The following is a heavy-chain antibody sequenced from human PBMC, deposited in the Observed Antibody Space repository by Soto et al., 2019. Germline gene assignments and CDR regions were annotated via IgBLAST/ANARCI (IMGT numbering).Heavy chain of an antibody. CDR2: INSGNGNT. Sequence: QVQLVQSGAEVKKPGASVKVSCKASGYTFTSCAMHWVRQGAGKRLEWMGWINSGNGNTKYSQTFQGRVTITRDTSASTAYMELSSLRSEDTAVYYCARTSGYYFYEYWGQGTLFTVSS. V-gene: IGHV1-3*01. CDR3: ARTSGYYFYEY. D-gene: IGHD3-3*01. CDR1: GYTFTSCA. J-gene: IGHJ4*02.